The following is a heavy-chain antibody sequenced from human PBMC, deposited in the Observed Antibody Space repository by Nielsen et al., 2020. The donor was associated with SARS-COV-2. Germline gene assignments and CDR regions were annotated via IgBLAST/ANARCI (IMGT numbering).Heavy chain of an antibody. CDR3: ARDNWGRMDV. CDR2: IYTDGST. Sequence: GESLKISCGASGFTISSSFMSWVRQAAGKGLDWVSVIYTDGSTSHADSVMGRFTISRDNSKNTLYLQMNSLRAEDTAVYYCARDNWGRMDVWGQGTTVTVSS. V-gene: IGHV3-66*01. D-gene: IGHD7-27*01. CDR1: GFTISSSF. J-gene: IGHJ6*02.